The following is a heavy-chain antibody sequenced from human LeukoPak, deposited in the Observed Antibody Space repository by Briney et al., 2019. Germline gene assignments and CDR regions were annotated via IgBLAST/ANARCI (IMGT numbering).Heavy chain of an antibody. CDR2: ISGSGGDT. D-gene: IGHD3-22*01. CDR1: GLTFSNYG. V-gene: IGHV3-23*01. Sequence: PGGSLRLSCAASGLTFSNYGMSWVRQAPGKGLEWVSAISGSGGDTYYADSVKGRFTISRDNSKNTLYLQMNSLRAEDTAVYYCARGYDSGTYYVYWGQGTLVTVSS. CDR3: ARGYDSGTYYVY. J-gene: IGHJ4*02.